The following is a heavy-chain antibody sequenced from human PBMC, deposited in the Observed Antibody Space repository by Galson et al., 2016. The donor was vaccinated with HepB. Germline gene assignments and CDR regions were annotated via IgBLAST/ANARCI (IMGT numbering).Heavy chain of an antibody. V-gene: IGHV3-64*04. J-gene: IGHJ4*02. CDR2: ISGNGGST. CDR3: ARDLIVGALDFVD. Sequence: SLRISCAASGFTFSFYAMHWVRQAPGKGLEYVSAISGNGGSTYYADSVKGRFTISRDNSKNTLYLQMNSLRAVDTAVYYCARDLIVGALDFVDWGQGTLVTVSS. CDR1: GFTFSFYA. D-gene: IGHD1-26*01.